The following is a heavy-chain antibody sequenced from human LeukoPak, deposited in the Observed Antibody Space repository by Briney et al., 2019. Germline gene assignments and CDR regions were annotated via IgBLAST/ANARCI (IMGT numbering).Heavy chain of an antibody. CDR3: ALDSGYDGAFDY. J-gene: IGHJ4*02. D-gene: IGHD5-12*01. CDR1: GGSISSSSYY. CDR2: IYYSGST. V-gene: IGHV4-39*07. Sequence: PSETLSLTCTVSGGSISSSSYYWGWIRQPPGKGLEWIGSIYYSGSTYYNPSLKSRVTISVDTSKNQFSLKLSSVTAADTAVYYCALDSGYDGAFDYWGQGTLVTVST.